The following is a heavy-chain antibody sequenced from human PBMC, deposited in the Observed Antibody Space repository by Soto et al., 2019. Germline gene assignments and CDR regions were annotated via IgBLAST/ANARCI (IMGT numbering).Heavy chain of an antibody. CDR3: ANLLTYSSSWYSPFDY. V-gene: IGHV3-23*01. CDR1: GFTFSSYA. Sequence: GGSLRLSCAASGFTFSSYAMSWVRQAPGKGLEWVSAISGSGGSTYYADSVKGRFTISRDNSKNKLYLQMNSLSAEDTAVYYCANLLTYSSSWYSPFDYWGQGTLVTVSS. J-gene: IGHJ4*02. D-gene: IGHD6-13*01. CDR2: ISGSGGST.